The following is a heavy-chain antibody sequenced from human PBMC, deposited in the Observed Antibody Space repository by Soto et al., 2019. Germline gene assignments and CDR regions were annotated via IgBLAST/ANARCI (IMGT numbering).Heavy chain of an antibody. D-gene: IGHD5-12*01. CDR2: ISYGGSNK. V-gene: IGHV3-30*18. J-gene: IGHJ6*02. CDR3: AKDIVATLYYYGMDV. Sequence: VESLRLSCAASGFTFSSYGMHWVRQAPGKGLEWVAVISYGGSNKYYADSVKGRFTISRDDSKNTLYLQMNSLRAEDTAVYYCAKDIVATLYYYGMDVWGQGTTVTVSS. CDR1: GFTFSSYG.